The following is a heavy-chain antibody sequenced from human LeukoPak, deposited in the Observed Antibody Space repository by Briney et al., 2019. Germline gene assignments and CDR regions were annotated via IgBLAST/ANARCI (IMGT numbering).Heavy chain of an antibody. Sequence: GGSLRLSCAASGFTFSSYWLSWVRQAPGKGLEWVANIKQDGSEKYYVDSVKGRFTISRDNAKNSLYLQMNSLRGEGRAVYCCARGKWGVDYWGQGTLVTVSS. V-gene: IGHV3-7*01. J-gene: IGHJ4*02. D-gene: IGHD1-26*01. CDR1: GFTFSSYW. CDR3: ARGKWGVDY. CDR2: IKQDGSEK.